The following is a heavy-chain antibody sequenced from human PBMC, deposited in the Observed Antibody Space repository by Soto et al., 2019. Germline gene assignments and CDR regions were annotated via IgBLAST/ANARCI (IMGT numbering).Heavy chain of an antibody. CDR2: IYYSGDT. V-gene: IGHV4-39*01. CDR1: TGSISSRSYY. Sequence: PSETLSLTCTVSTGSISSRSYYWGWIRQTPGKGLEWIGGIYYSGDTYHNPSLKSRVTMSVDTSMNQFALRLTTVTAADTAVYYWARHVRLSTTPRPDWFDPWGQGTLVTVSS. J-gene: IGHJ5*02. D-gene: IGHD3-10*02. CDR3: ARHVRLSTTPRPDWFDP.